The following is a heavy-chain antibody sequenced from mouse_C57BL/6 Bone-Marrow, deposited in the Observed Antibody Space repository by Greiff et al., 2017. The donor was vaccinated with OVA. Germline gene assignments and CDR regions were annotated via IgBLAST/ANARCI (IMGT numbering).Heavy chain of an antibody. CDR1: GFSLTSYG. J-gene: IGHJ3*01. D-gene: IGHD2-3*01. Sequence: QVQLKESGPGLVQPSQSLSITCTVSGFSLTSYGVHWVRQSPGKGLEWLGVIWSGGSTDYNAAFISRLSISKDNSKSQVFFKMNSLQADDTAIYYCARNGGYYVDWFAYWGQGTLVTVSA. CDR2: IWSGGST. CDR3: ARNGGYYVDWFAY. V-gene: IGHV2-2*01.